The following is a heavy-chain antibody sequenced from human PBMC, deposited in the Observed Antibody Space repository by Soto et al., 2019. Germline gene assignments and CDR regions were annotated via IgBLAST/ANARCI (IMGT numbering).Heavy chain of an antibody. Sequence: QVQLQESGPGLVKPSGALSLTCAVSNGSISSDNWWSWVRQPPGKGLEWIGEIFHSGTANYNPSLKSRITISVDKSKNQFSLEMNSVTAADTAVYDCARGGGWLFDHWGQGTLVTVSS. V-gene: IGHV4-4*02. D-gene: IGHD6-19*01. J-gene: IGHJ4*02. CDR2: IFHSGTA. CDR1: NGSISSDNW. CDR3: ARGGGWLFDH.